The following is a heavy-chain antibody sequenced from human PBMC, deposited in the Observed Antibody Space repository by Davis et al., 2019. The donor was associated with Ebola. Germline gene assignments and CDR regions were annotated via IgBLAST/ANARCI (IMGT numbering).Heavy chain of an antibody. D-gene: IGHD6-13*01. CDR1: GGSFSGYY. CDR3: ARFTGYSSSWYSRYGMDV. CDR2: INHSGST. Sequence: SQTLSLTCAVYGGSFSGYYWSWIRQPPGKGLEWIGEINHSGSTNYNPSLKSRVTISVDTSKNQFSLKLSSVTAADTAVYYCARFTGYSSSWYSRYGMDVWGQGTTVTVSS. J-gene: IGHJ6*02. V-gene: IGHV4-34*01.